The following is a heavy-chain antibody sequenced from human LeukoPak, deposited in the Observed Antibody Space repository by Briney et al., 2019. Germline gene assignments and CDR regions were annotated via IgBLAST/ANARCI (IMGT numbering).Heavy chain of an antibody. Sequence: PGGSLRLSCAASAFSLSAFNMNWVRQAPGKGLEWVSSISYTGTYIYYADSVKGRFTISRDNAQNSLYLQMNSLRAEDTATYYCVRDRGTYRPIDYWGQGTLVTVSS. D-gene: IGHD1-26*01. CDR2: ISYTGTYI. J-gene: IGHJ4*02. CDR3: VRDRGTYRPIDY. CDR1: AFSLSAFN. V-gene: IGHV3-21*04.